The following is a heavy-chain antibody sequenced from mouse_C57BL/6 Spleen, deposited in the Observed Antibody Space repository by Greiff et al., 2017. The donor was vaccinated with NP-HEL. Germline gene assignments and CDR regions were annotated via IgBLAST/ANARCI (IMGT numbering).Heavy chain of an antibody. J-gene: IGHJ2*01. CDR2: IDPENGDT. Sequence: VQLKESGAELVRPGASVKLSCTASGFNIKDDCMHWVKQRPEQGLEWIGWIDPENGDTEYASKFQGKATITADTSSNTAYLQLSSLTSEDTAVYYCTKIFRDYWGQGTTLTVSS. V-gene: IGHV14-4*01. CDR3: TKIFRDY. CDR1: GFNIKDDC.